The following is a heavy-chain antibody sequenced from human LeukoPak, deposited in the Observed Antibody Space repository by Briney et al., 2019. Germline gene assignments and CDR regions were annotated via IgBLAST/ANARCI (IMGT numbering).Heavy chain of an antibody. Sequence: ASVKVSCKASGYTFTNYYIHWVRQAPGQGLERMGIINPSGGSTDYAQKFQGRVTVTRDTSTSTVYMELSSLRSDDTAVYYCARPLAPVMLNAFDIWGQGTMVTVSS. D-gene: IGHD2-8*01. CDR3: ARPLAPVMLNAFDI. J-gene: IGHJ3*02. CDR1: GYTFTNYY. CDR2: INPSGGST. V-gene: IGHV1-46*01.